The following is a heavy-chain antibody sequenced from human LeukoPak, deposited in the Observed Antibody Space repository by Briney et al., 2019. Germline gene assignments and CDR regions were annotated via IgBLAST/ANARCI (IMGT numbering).Heavy chain of an antibody. D-gene: IGHD6-19*01. J-gene: IGHJ4*02. CDR3: AKAIAVAGTD. V-gene: IGHV3-30-3*01. Sequence: GGSLRLSCAASGFTFSSYAMHWVRQAPGKGLEWVAVISYDGSNKYYADSVKGRFTISRDNSKNTLYLQMNSLRAEDTAVYYCAKAIAVAGTDWGQGTLVTVSS. CDR1: GFTFSSYA. CDR2: ISYDGSNK.